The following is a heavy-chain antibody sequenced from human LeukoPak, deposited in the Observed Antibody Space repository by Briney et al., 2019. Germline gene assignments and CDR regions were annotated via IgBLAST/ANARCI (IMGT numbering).Heavy chain of an antibody. CDR1: GYTFAGY. V-gene: IGHV1-2*02. Sequence: ASVKVSCKASGYTFAGYMHWVRQAPGQGLEWMGWINPNSGGTNYAQKFQGRVTMTRDTSISTAYMELTRMRSDDTAVYYCARGDGDGPARRAFDIWGQGSMVTVSS. D-gene: IGHD7-27*01. J-gene: IGHJ3*02. CDR3: ARGDGDGPARRAFDI. CDR2: INPNSGGT.